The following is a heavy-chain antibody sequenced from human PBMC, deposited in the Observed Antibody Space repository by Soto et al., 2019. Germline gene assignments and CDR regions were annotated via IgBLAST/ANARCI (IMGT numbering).Heavy chain of an antibody. V-gene: IGHV3-30*18. D-gene: IGHD5-18*01. CDR3: AKDRDTAMVTEADY. CDR2: ISYDGSNK. CDR1: GFTFSSYG. Sequence: QVQLVESGGGVVQPGRSLRLSCAASGFTFSSYGMHWVRQAPGKGLEWVAVISYDGSNKYYADSVKGRFTISRDNSKNTLYLQMNSLRAEDTAVYHCAKDRDTAMVTEADYWGQGTLVTVSS. J-gene: IGHJ4*02.